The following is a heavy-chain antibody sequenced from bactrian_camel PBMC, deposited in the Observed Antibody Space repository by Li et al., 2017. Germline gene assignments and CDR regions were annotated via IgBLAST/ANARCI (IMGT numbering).Heavy chain of an antibody. CDR1: AITYGNY. Sequence: HVQLVESGGGSVQAGGSLRLSCVTSAITYGNYMGWFRQAPGKEREGVASICGGVTSYADSVEGRFTISQDSAKNTVYLQMNSLKPEDTAVYYCAADRRPVGAGIEYCAPLKRYGYRGQGTQVTVS. V-gene: IGHV3S55*01. D-gene: IGHD6*01. CDR3: AADRRPVGAGIEYCAPLKRYGY. J-gene: IGHJ4*01. CDR2: ICGGVT.